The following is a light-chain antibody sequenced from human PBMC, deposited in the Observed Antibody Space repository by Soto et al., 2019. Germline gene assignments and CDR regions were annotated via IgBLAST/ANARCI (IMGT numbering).Light chain of an antibody. V-gene: IGKV3D-20*02. Sequence: EIVLTQSPGTLSVSPGERATLSCRASQSVTSNYLAWYQQKPGQAPRLLIFGAYIRDTGIPDRFSGSGSGTDFTLAISRLEPEDFAVYYCQQRSNWPPITFGQGTRLEIK. J-gene: IGKJ5*01. CDR3: QQRSNWPPIT. CDR1: QSVTSNY. CDR2: GAY.